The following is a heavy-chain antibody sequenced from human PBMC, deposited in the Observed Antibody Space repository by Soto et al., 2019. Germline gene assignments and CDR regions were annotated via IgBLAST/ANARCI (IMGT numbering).Heavy chain of an antibody. CDR1: GYTFTSYA. CDR3: AGEGWGGSYYYYYYGMDV. D-gene: IGHD1-26*01. J-gene: IGHJ6*02. V-gene: IGHV1-3*01. Sequence: ASVKVSCKASGYTFTSYAMHWVRQAPGQRLEWMGWINAGNGNTKYSQKFQGRVTITRDTSASTAYMELSSLRSEDTAVYYCAGEGWGGSYYYYYYGMDVWGQGTTVTVSS. CDR2: INAGNGNT.